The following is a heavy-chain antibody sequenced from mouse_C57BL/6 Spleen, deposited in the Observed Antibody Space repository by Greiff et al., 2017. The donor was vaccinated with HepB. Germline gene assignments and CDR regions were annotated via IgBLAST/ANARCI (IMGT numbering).Heavy chain of an antibody. CDR2: IHPDSGST. Sequence: VQLMESGAELVKPGASVKLSCKASGYTFTSYWMHWVKQRPGHGLEWIGMIHPDSGSTNYNEKFKSKATLTVDKSSSTAYMQLSSLTSEDSAVYYCARVWLLGYWGQGTTLTVSS. D-gene: IGHD2-3*01. V-gene: IGHV1-64*01. CDR1: GYTFTSYW. J-gene: IGHJ2*01. CDR3: ARVWLLGY.